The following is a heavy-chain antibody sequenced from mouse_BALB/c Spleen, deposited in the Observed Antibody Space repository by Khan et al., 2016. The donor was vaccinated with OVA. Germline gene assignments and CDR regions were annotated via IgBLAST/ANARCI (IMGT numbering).Heavy chain of an antibody. CDR3: ARRTTGYTMDS. J-gene: IGHJ4*01. CDR2: INPRSGYT. Sequence: QVQLKQPGAELARPGASVRMSCKASGYTFTSNTMHWIKQRPGQGLEWIGYINPRSGYTNYNQNFKDKATLTADKSSSTAYMQLSSLTSEDSAVDYCARRTTGYTMDSWGQGTSVTVSS. D-gene: IGHD2-14*01. V-gene: IGHV1-4*01. CDR1: GYTFTSNT.